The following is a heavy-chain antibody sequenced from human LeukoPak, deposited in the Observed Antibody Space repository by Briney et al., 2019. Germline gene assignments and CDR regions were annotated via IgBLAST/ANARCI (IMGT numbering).Heavy chain of an antibody. V-gene: IGHV3-23*01. CDR1: GLTFSSYA. J-gene: IGHJ6*03. D-gene: IGHD3-16*01. Sequence: GGSLRLSCAFSGLTFSSYAMTWVRQAPGKGLEWVSAVSGGGGSTYYADSVKGRFTISRDNSKNTLYLQMNSLRAEDTAVCYCAKDLGYYYYMDVWGKGTTVTVSS. CDR2: VSGGGGST. CDR3: AKDLGYYYYMDV.